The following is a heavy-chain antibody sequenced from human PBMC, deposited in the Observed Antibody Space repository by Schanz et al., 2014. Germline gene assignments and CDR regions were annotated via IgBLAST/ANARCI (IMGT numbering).Heavy chain of an antibody. V-gene: IGHV3-30*18. Sequence: VQFVEFGGGVVQPGRSLRLSCPASGFTFIIHAMHWVRQAPGKGLEWVALVSSDGNNDYYTASVKGRFTISRDNSKNTVHLQMNSLRAEDTAVYYCAKQHIVRGVIYLNWFDSWGQGTLVTVSS. CDR3: AKQHIVRGVIYLNWFDS. CDR2: VSSDGNND. J-gene: IGHJ5*01. CDR1: GFTFIIHA. D-gene: IGHD3-10*01.